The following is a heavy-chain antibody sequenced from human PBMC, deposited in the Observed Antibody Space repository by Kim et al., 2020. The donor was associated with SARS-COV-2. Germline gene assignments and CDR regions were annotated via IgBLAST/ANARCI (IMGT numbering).Heavy chain of an antibody. CDR1: GGSISSSSYY. D-gene: IGHD2-8*01. J-gene: IGHJ4*02. Sequence: SETLSLTCTVSGGSISSSSYYWGWIRQPPAKGLEWIASIYYSGSTYYNPSLKSRVTISVDTSKNQFSLKLSSVTAADTAVYYCARGEYCTNGVCFFFGFDYWGQGTLVTVSS. V-gene: IGHV4-39*01. CDR2: IYYSGST. CDR3: ARGEYCTNGVCFFFGFDY.